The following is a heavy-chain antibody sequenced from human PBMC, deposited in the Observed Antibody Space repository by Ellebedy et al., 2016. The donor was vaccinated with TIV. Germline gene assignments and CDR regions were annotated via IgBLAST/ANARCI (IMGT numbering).Heavy chain of an antibody. Sequence: GESLKISCAASGFTFSSYWMHWVRQVRGKGLVWVSRIHTDGSITNHADSVKGRFTISRDNAKNTLYLQMSSLRAEDAAVYYCARGDRAGTATLIDYWGQGTLVTVSS. V-gene: IGHV3-74*01. CDR1: GFTFSSYW. J-gene: IGHJ4*02. CDR2: IHTDGSIT. CDR3: ARGDRAGTATLIDY. D-gene: IGHD1-7*01.